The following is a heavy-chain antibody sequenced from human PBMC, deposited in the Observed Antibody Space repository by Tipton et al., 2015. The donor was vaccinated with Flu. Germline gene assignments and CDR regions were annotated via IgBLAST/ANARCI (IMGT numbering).Heavy chain of an antibody. V-gene: IGHV3-23*01. Sequence: CAASGFTFSSYAMSWVRQAPGKGLEWVSAISGSGGSTYYADSVKGRFTISRDNSKNTLYLQMNSLRAEDTAVYYCAKAAAGPRYYFNYWGQGTLVTVSS. J-gene: IGHJ4*02. CDR1: GFTFSSYA. CDR3: AKAAAGPRYYFNY. CDR2: ISGSGGST. D-gene: IGHD6-13*01.